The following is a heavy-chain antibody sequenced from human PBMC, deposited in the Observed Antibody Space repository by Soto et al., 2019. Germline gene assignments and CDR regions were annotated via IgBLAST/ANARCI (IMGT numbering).Heavy chain of an antibody. V-gene: IGHV4-38-2*01. CDR2: IYHSGST. CDR3: ARVLGGGASGSYYHGAFDI. CDR1: GYSISSGYY. Sequence: PSETLSLTCAVSGYSISSGYYWGWIRQPPGKGLEWIGSIYHSGSTYYNPSLKSRVTISVDTSKNQFSLKLSSVTAADTAVYYCARVLGGGASGSYYHGAFDIWGQGTMVTVSS. J-gene: IGHJ3*02. D-gene: IGHD3-10*01.